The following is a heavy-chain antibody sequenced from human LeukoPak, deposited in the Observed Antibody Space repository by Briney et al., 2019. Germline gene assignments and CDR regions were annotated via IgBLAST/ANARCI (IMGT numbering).Heavy chain of an antibody. CDR3: ARGPIRDSSWIYYYYYYYMDV. V-gene: IGHV1-18*01. Sequence: GASVKVSCKASGYTFTSYGISWVRQAPGQGLEWMGWISAYNGNTNYAQKLQGRVTMTTDTSTSTAYMELRSLRSDDTAVYYCARGPIRDSSWIYYYYYYYMDVWGKGTTVTISS. CDR2: ISAYNGNT. J-gene: IGHJ6*03. D-gene: IGHD6-13*01. CDR1: GYTFTSYG.